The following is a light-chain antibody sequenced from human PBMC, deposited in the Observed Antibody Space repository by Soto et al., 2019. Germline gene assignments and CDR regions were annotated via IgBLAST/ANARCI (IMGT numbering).Light chain of an antibody. Sequence: EIVMTQSPATLSVSPGERATLSCRASQSVAGNLAWYQQKPGQAPRLLIYGASARATGIPASFTGSGSGTEFTLTLSSLQSEDFAVYYCQPYNNWPFTFGQGTKLEIK. CDR3: QPYNNWPFT. CDR2: GAS. J-gene: IGKJ2*01. CDR1: QSVAGN. V-gene: IGKV3-15*01.